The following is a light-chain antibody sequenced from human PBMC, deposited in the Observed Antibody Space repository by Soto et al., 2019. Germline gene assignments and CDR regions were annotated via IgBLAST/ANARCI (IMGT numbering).Light chain of an antibody. CDR1: RDISTW. CDR3: QQYNSYLLT. J-gene: IGKJ4*01. CDR2: DAS. V-gene: IGKV1-5*01. Sequence: DIQMTQSPSTLSAYVGDRVTITCRASRDISTWLAWYQQKPGKAPKFLIYDASSLETGVPSRFIGSGSGTEFPLTISSLQPDDFATYYCQQYNSYLLTFGGGTKVEIK.